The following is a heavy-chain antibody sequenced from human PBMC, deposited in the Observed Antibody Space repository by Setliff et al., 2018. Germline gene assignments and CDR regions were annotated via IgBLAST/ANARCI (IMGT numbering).Heavy chain of an antibody. Sequence: QPGGSLRLSCAASGFTFRGSAVYWVRQASGRGLEWVGRIRSKADSYATAYAASVKARFTISRDDSKNTAYLQMNSLKTEDTAVYYCVSQKSVSMIVVVTSGWESVRGGQGTLVTVSS. V-gene: IGHV3-73*01. D-gene: IGHD3-22*01. CDR2: IRSKADSYAT. J-gene: IGHJ4*02. CDR1: GFTFRGSA. CDR3: VSQKSVSMIVVVTSGWESVR.